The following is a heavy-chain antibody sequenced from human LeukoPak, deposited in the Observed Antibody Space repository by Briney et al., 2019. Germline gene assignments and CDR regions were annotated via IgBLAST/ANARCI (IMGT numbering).Heavy chain of an antibody. D-gene: IGHD3-22*01. CDR2: ISAYNGNT. Sequence: ASLKVSCKASGYTFTSSFISWVRQAPGQGLESLGCISAYNGNTNYAQKLQGRVTMTTDTSTSTAYMELRSLRSDDTAVYYCARSYYYDSSGYSPKHFDYWGQGTLVTVSS. CDR1: GYTFTSSF. J-gene: IGHJ4*02. V-gene: IGHV1-18*01. CDR3: ARSYYYDSSGYSPKHFDY.